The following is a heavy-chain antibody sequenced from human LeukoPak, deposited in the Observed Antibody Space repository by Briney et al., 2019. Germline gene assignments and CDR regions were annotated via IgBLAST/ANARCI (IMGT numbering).Heavy chain of an antibody. V-gene: IGHV4-59*01. D-gene: IGHD3-16*01. Sequence: SETLSLTCTVSGDSISTYYWTWIRQPPGKGLEWIGYIYYTGSTEYSPSLESRVTISLDTSKNHFSLKLWSVTAADTAVYYCVSDSYATRSSYFYYVDFWGKGTTVTVSS. CDR2: IYYTGST. CDR1: GDSISTYY. CDR3: VSDSYATRSSYFYYVDF. J-gene: IGHJ6*03.